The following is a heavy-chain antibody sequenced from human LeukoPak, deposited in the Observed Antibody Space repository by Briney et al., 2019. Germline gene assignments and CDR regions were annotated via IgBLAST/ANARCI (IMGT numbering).Heavy chain of an antibody. CDR2: IYYGGST. CDR1: GGSISSSSYY. D-gene: IGHD2-15*01. J-gene: IGHJ6*02. V-gene: IGHV4-39*01. Sequence: TASETLSLTCTVSGGSISSSSYYWGWIRQPPGKGLEWVGRIYYGGSTYYNPSLKSRLTISVDTSKNQFSLKLSSVTAADTAVYYCARIRLEYCSGGSCFYYGMDVWGQGTTVTVSS. CDR3: ARIRLEYCSGGSCFYYGMDV.